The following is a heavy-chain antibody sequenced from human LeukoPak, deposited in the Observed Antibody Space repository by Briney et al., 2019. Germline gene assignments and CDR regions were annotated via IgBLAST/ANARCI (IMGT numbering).Heavy chain of an antibody. J-gene: IGHJ4*02. D-gene: IGHD3-3*01. CDR1: GYTFTSYG. Sequence: ASVKVSCKASGYTFTSYGIRWVRQAPGQGLEWMGWISAYNGNTNYAQKLQGRVTMTTDTSTSTAYMELRSLRSDDTAVYYCARGPYYDFWSGYYTDYWGQGTLVTVSS. CDR3: ARGPYYDFWSGYYTDY. V-gene: IGHV1-18*01. CDR2: ISAYNGNT.